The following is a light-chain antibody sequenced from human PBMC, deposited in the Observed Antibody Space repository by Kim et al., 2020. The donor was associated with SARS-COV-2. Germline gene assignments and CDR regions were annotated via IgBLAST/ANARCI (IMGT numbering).Light chain of an antibody. Sequence: VDDRVTISCRASQDIGGHLIWYQHTPGKAPKLLIYDASHLGTGVSSRFSGSASRTSFTFPIDSLRPEDVSTYYGQQYHSVPLTFGGGTKVDI. CDR2: DAS. CDR1: QDIGGH. V-gene: IGKV1-33*01. J-gene: IGKJ4*01. CDR3: QQYHSVPLT.